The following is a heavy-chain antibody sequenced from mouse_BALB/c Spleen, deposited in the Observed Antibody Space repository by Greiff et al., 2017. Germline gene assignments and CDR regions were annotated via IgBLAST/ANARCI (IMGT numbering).Heavy chain of an antibody. CDR1: GYSITSDYA. Sequence: EVQLQESGPGLVKPSQSLSLTCTVTGYSITSDYAWNWIRQFPGNKLEWMGYISYSGSTSYNPSLKSRISITRDTSKNQFFLQLNSVTTEDTATYYCAREKYGNYYYAMDYWGQGTSVTVSS. V-gene: IGHV3-2*02. D-gene: IGHD2-10*02. J-gene: IGHJ4*01. CDR3: AREKYGNYYYAMDY. CDR2: ISYSGST.